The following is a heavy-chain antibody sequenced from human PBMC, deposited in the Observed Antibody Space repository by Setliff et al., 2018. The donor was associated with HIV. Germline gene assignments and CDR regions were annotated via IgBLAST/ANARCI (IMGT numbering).Heavy chain of an antibody. D-gene: IGHD4-17*01. CDR1: GYTFSSYG. CDR2: ISGFNGKI. CDR3: ARDLGGEHDYADPAYMDV. J-gene: IGHJ6*03. V-gene: IGHV1-18*01. Sequence: ASVKVSCKASGYTFSSYGISWVRQAPRQGLEWMGWISGFNGKINYAENFQGRVTLTTDSSASTAHMELWSLTSDDTAVYYCARDLGGEHDYADPAYMDVWGKGTTVTVSS.